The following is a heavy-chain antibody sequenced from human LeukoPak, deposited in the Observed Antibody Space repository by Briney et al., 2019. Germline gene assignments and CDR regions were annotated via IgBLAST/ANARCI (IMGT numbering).Heavy chain of an antibody. J-gene: IGHJ5*02. CDR1: GGSFSGYY. CDR2: IYYSGST. CDR3: ARRGSSSWSPRYNWFDP. D-gene: IGHD6-13*01. Sequence: SETLSLTCAVYGGSFSGYYWSWIRQPPGKGLEWIGYIYYSGSTNYNPSLKSRVTISVDTSKNQFSLKLSSVTAADTAVYYCARRGSSSWSPRYNWFDPWGQGTLVTISS. V-gene: IGHV4-59*01.